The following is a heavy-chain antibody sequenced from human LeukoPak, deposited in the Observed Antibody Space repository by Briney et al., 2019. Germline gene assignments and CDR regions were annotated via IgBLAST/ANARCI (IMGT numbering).Heavy chain of an antibody. V-gene: IGHV3-23*01. J-gene: IGHJ4*02. CDR1: GFTFSSHA. CDR3: AKGFTYGYSYYFDY. Sequence: GGSLRLSCAVSGFTFSSHAMSWVRQAPGKGLEWVSAISGSGGSTYYADSVEGRFTISRDNSKNTLFLQMNSLRAEDTAVYFCAKGFTYGYSYYFDYWGQGTLVTVSS. CDR2: ISGSGGST. D-gene: IGHD5-18*01.